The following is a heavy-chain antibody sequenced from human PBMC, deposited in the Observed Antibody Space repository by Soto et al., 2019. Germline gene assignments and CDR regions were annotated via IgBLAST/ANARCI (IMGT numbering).Heavy chain of an antibody. CDR2: ISHSGST. J-gene: IGHJ6*03. V-gene: IGHV4-59*08. CDR3: ARTFWSGLSLDYYYMDV. CDR1: GDSLTNYY. Sequence: SETLSLTCTVSGDSLTNYYWSWIRQPPGKGLEWIGYISHSGSTNYNPSLRSLVSISVDRSKNQFSLRLGSVTAADAAVYHCARTFWSGLSLDYYYMDVWGKGTTVTVSS. D-gene: IGHD3-3*01.